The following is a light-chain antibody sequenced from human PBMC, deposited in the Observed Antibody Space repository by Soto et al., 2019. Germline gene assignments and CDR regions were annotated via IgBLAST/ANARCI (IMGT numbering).Light chain of an antibody. CDR1: QSISSW. Sequence: DIQMTQSPSTLSASVGDRVTITCRASQSISSWLAWYQQKPGKAPKLLIYKASSLESGVPSRFSGSGSGTEFTLTISSLQPDDFATYYSQHTTFGQGTKVDIK. CDR2: KAS. CDR3: QHTT. J-gene: IGKJ1*01. V-gene: IGKV1-5*03.